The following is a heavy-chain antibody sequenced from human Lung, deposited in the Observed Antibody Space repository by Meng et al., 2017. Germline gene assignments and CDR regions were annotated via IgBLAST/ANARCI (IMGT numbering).Heavy chain of an antibody. CDR1: GGSFSDYY. Sequence: GQLQQWGAGWLKPSETLSPTCVVSGGSFSDYYWSWIRQPPGKGLEWIGEINHSGSTNYNPSLESRATISVDTSQNNLSLKLSSVTAADSAVYYCARGPTTMAHDFDYWGQGTLVTVSS. CDR2: INHSGST. CDR3: ARGPTTMAHDFDY. D-gene: IGHD4-11*01. V-gene: IGHV4-34*01. J-gene: IGHJ4*02.